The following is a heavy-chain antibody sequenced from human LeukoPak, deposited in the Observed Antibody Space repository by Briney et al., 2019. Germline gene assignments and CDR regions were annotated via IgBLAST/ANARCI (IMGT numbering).Heavy chain of an antibody. Sequence: GGPLRLSCAASGFSFSNYWMHWVRQAPGKGLEWVSRVKTDGSITSYADSVRGRFIISRDNAKNTLYLQMNSLRAEDTAVYYCARPGDGFDYWGQGTLVTVSS. CDR2: VKTDGSIT. CDR1: GFSFSNYW. J-gene: IGHJ4*02. V-gene: IGHV3-74*01. D-gene: IGHD3-10*01. CDR3: ARPGDGFDY.